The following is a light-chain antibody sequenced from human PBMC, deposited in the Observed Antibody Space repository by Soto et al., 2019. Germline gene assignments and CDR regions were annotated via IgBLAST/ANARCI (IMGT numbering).Light chain of an antibody. V-gene: IGKV3-20*01. J-gene: IGKJ1*01. CDR3: QQYGSSPRT. Sequence: EIVLTQSPGTLSLSPGERATLSCRASQSISNNYLAWHHQTPGQAPRLLIYGASSRATGTPERFSGSGSGTDFTLTISRLEPEDFAAYYCQQYGSSPRTFGQGTKVEIK. CDR2: GAS. CDR1: QSISNNY.